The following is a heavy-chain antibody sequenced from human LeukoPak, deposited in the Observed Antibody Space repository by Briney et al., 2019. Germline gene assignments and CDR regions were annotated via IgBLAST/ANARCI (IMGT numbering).Heavy chain of an antibody. CDR1: GGTFSSYA. CDR2: ISGYNGNT. CDR3: ARGPLLRFLEWLVPPYYYYYMDV. V-gene: IGHV1-18*01. D-gene: IGHD3-3*01. J-gene: IGHJ6*03. Sequence: GASVKVSCKASGGTFSSYAISWVRQATGQGLEWMGWISGYNGNTNYEQKLQGRVTMTTDTSTSTAYMELSSLRSEDTAVYYCARGPLLRFLEWLVPPYYYYYMDVWGKGTTVTVSS.